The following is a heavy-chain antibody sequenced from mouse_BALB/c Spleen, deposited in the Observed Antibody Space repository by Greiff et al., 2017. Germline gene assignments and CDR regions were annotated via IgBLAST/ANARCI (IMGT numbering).Heavy chain of an antibody. D-gene: IGHD1-1*01. J-gene: IGHJ2*01. V-gene: IGHV5-6-4*01. Sequence: EVHVVESGGGLVKPGGSLKLSCAASGFTFSSYTMSWVRQTPEKRLEWVATISSGGSYTYYTDSVKGRFTITRDNAKNTLYLQMSSLKSEDTAMYDYTRGGDGSKGLDYWGQGTTLTVSS. CDR3: TRGGDGSKGLDY. CDR2: ISSGGSYT. CDR1: GFTFSSYT.